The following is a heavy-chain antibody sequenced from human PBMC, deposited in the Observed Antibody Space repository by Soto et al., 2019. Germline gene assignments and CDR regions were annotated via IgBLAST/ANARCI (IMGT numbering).Heavy chain of an antibody. D-gene: IGHD1-26*01. J-gene: IGHJ6*02. CDR2: IIPIFGTA. CDR3: ARGSGIVGATAYYYYGMDV. V-gene: IGHV1-69*01. Sequence: QVQLVQSGAEVKKPGSSVKVSCKASGGTFSSYAISWVRQAPGQGLEWMGGIIPIFGTANYAQKFQGRVTITADESTSTAYMELSSLGSEDTAVYYCARGSGIVGATAYYYYGMDVWGQGTTVTVSS. CDR1: GGTFSSYA.